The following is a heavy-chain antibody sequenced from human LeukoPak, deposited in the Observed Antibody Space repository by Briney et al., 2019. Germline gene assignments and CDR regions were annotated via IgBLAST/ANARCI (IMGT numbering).Heavy chain of an antibody. CDR1: GYTFTGYY. D-gene: IGHD2-15*01. V-gene: IGHV1-2*02. J-gene: IGHJ6*03. CDR2: INPNSGGT. CDR3: ASGELLRSTDYYYMDV. Sequence: ASVKVSCKASGYTFTGYYMHWVRQAPGQGLEWMGWINPNSGGTNYAQKFQGRVTMTRDTSISTAYMELSRLRPDDTAVYYCASGELLRSTDYYYMDVWGKGTTVTVSS.